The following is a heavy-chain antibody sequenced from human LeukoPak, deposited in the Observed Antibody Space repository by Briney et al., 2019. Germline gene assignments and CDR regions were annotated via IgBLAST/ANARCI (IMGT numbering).Heavy chain of an antibody. V-gene: IGHV3-33*01. D-gene: IGHD1-26*01. J-gene: IGHJ6*02. Sequence: PGRSLRLSCAASGFTFSNYGMHWVRQAPGKGLEWVAVIWYDGNNKYYADFVKGRFTISRDNSKNTLYLQLNSLRAEDTAVYNCARDRGSREDGMDVWGQGTVVTVSS. CDR3: ARDRGSREDGMDV. CDR1: GFTFSNYG. CDR2: IWYDGNNK.